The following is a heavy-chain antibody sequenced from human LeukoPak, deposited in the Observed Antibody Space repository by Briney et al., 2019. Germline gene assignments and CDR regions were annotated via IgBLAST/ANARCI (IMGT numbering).Heavy chain of an antibody. V-gene: IGHV4-61*08. J-gene: IGHJ4*02. CDR2: IYYSGST. Sequence: SETLSLTCTVSGGSISSGDYYWSWIRQPPGKGLEWIGYIYYSGSTNYNPSLKSRVTISVDTSKNQFSLKLSSVTAADTAVYYCARGDLDYFDYWGQGTLVTVSS. CDR3: ARGDLDYFDY. D-gene: IGHD3-3*01. CDR1: GGSISSGDYY.